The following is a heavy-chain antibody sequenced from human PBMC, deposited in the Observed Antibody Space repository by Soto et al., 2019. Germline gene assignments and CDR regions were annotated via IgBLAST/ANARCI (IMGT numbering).Heavy chain of an antibody. V-gene: IGHV4-39*02. D-gene: IGHD2-15*01. Sequence: QLQLQESGPGLVKPSETLSLTCTVSGGSISSSSYYWGWIRQPPGKGMEWIGSIYYSGNTYYTPSLKSRVNISVDTTKNQFSPKLSSGTAADTAVYYCAREGGRYCTGGSCQVDYWGQGTLVTVSS. CDR2: IYYSGNT. J-gene: IGHJ4*02. CDR3: AREGGRYCTGGSCQVDY. CDR1: GGSISSSSYY.